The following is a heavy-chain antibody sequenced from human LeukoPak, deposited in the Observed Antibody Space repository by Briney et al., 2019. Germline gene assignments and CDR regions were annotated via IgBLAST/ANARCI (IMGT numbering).Heavy chain of an antibody. Sequence: SQTLSLTCTVSGGSISSGSYYWSWIRQPAGMGLECIGRIYTSGSTNYNPSLKSRVTISVDTSKNQFSLKLSSVTAADTAVYDCARFSSYYDSSGYSRYYFDYWGQGTLVTVSS. CDR3: ARFSSYYDSSGYSRYYFDY. J-gene: IGHJ4*02. CDR1: GGSISSGSYY. CDR2: IYTSGST. V-gene: IGHV4-61*02. D-gene: IGHD3-22*01.